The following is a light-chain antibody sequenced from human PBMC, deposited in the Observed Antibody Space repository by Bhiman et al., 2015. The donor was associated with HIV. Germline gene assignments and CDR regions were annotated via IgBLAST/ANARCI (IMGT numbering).Light chain of an antibody. CDR3: QAWDSSTFVV. V-gene: IGLV3-1*01. CDR2: QDR. Sequence: SYELTQPPSVAVSPGQTASITCSGDKLGDRYASWYQQKAGQSPVLVIYQDRKRPSGIPERFSGSNSGNTATLTISGTQAMDEADYYCQAWDSSTFVVFGGGTKLTVL. J-gene: IGLJ2*01. CDR1: KLGDRY.